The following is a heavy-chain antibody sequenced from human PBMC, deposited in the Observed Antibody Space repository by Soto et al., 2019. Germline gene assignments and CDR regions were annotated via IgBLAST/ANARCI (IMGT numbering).Heavy chain of an antibody. CDR1: GFTFSHYW. J-gene: IGHJ4*02. Sequence: EVQLVESGGGLVQPGGSLRLSCAASGFTFSHYWMHWVRQAPGKGLVWVSRIRSDGSDTTYTGSVKGRFTISRDNAKNTRFLQMNSLRAEDTAVYYCAIVITAGSRSFDYWGQGTLVTVSS. CDR3: AIVITAGSRSFDY. CDR2: IRSDGSDT. V-gene: IGHV3-74*01. D-gene: IGHD3-22*01.